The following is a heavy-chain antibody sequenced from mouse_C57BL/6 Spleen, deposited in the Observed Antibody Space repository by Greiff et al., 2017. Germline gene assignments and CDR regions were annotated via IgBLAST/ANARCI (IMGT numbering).Heavy chain of an antibody. CDR2: IYPSDSET. V-gene: IGHV1-61*01. Sequence: QVQLQQPGAELVRPGSSVTLSCKASGYTFTSYWMDWVKQRPGQGLEWIGNIYPSDSETHYNQKFKDKASLTVDKSSSSAYMPRSSLTSDDSAVYYCARKGYYYFDDWGQGTTLTVSS. J-gene: IGHJ2*01. CDR1: GYTFTSYW. D-gene: IGHD2-14*01. CDR3: ARKGYYYFDD.